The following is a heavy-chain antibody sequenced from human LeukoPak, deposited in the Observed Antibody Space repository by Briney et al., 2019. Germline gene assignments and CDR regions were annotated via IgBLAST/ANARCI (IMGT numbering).Heavy chain of an antibody. CDR2: IYYSGST. CDR3: AKTYYDFWSGYNYYGMDV. J-gene: IGHJ6*02. CDR1: GGSISSRSYY. Sequence: SETLSLTCTVSGGSISSRSYYWGWIRQPPGKGLEWIGSIYYSGSTYYNPFLKSRVTISVDTSKNQFSLKLSSVTAADTAVYYCAKTYYDFWSGYNYYGMDVWGQGTTVTVSS. D-gene: IGHD3-3*01. V-gene: IGHV4-39*01.